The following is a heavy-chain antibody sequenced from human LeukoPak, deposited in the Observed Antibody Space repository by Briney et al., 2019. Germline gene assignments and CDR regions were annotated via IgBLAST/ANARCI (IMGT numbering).Heavy chain of an antibody. Sequence: PSETLSLTCTVSGGSISSYYWSWIRQPPGKGLEWIGYIYYSGSTNYNPSLKSRVTISVDTSKNQFSLKLSSVTAADTAVYYCARAPGYSYGYGLDYWGQGTLVTVSS. D-gene: IGHD5-18*01. CDR1: GGSISSYY. V-gene: IGHV4-59*01. CDR2: IYYSGST. J-gene: IGHJ4*02. CDR3: ARAPGYSYGYGLDY.